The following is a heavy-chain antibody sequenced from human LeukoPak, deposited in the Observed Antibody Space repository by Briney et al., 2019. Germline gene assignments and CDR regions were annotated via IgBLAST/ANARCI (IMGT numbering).Heavy chain of an antibody. D-gene: IGHD6-13*01. CDR2: IYYSGST. J-gene: IGHJ4*02. Sequence: SETLSLTCTVSGGSISSYYWTWIRQPPGKGLEWIGYIYYSGSTNYKPSLKSRVTISLDTSKNQFSLKLSSVTAADTAVYYCTRGGTRIAAAGLDYWGQGTLVTVSS. CDR1: GGSISSYY. V-gene: IGHV4-59*01. CDR3: TRGGTRIAAAGLDY.